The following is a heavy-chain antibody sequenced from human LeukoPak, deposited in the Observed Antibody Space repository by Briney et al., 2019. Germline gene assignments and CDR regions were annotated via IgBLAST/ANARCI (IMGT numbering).Heavy chain of an antibody. V-gene: IGHV1-24*01. J-gene: IGHJ6*02. CDR3: ARPHRRYCSSTSCYARIYYYYGMDV. CDR2: FDPEDGET. D-gene: IGHD2-2*01. Sequence: ASVKVSCKVSGYTLTELSMHWVRQAPGKGLEWMGGFDPEDGETIYAQKFQGRVTMTEDTSTDTAYMELSSLRSEDTAVYYCARPHRRYCSSTSCYARIYYYYGMDVWGQGTTVTVSS. CDR1: GYTLTELS.